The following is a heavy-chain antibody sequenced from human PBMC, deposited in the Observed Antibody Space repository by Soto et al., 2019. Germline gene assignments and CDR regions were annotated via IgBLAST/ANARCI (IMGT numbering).Heavy chain of an antibody. Sequence: QITLKESGPTLVKPTQTLTLTCTFSGFSLSTSGVGVGWIRQPPGKALEWLAVIYWDDTKHYSPSLKTRLTXXXXXXXXXXXXXXXXXXXXXXXXXXXXXXXXXXXXIDYWGQGTLVTVSS. CDR3: XXXXXXXXXIDY. CDR1: GFSLSTSGVG. V-gene: IGHV2-5*02. CDR2: IYWDDTK. J-gene: IGHJ4*02.